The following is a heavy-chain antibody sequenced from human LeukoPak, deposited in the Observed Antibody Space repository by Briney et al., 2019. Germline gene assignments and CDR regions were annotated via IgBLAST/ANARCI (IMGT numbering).Heavy chain of an antibody. CDR2: ISRSSNYI. CDR3: ARDPDEDIDY. J-gene: IGHJ4*02. D-gene: IGHD1-14*01. Sequence: LGGSLRLSCAASGFTFSDYYMSWIRQAPGKGLEWVSSISRSSNYIYYADSLKGRFTISRDNAKNSLYLQMNSLRAEDTAVYYCARDPDEDIDYWGQGTLVTVSS. CDR1: GFTFSDYY. V-gene: IGHV3-11*06.